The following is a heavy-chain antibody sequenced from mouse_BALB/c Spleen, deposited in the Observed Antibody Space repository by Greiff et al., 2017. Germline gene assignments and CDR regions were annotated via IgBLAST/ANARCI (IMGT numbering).Heavy chain of an antibody. D-gene: IGHD1-1*01. CDR2: ISSGGSYT. CDR1: GFTFSSYA. J-gene: IGHJ4*01. Sequence: EVQGVESGGGLVKPGGSLKLSCAASGFTFSSYAMSWVRQSPEKRLEWVAEISSGGSYTYYPDTVTGRFTISRDNAKNTLYLEMSSLRSEDTAMYYCARPNYGAMDYWGQGTSVTVSS. CDR3: ARPNYGAMDY. V-gene: IGHV5-9-4*01.